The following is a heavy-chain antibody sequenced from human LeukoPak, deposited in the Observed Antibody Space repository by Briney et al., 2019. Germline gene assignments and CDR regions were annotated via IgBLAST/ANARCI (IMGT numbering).Heavy chain of an antibody. V-gene: IGHV3-23*01. Sequence: GGSLRLSCAASGFTFSSSAMSWVRQAPGKGLEWVSAISNNGGYTYYADSVQGRFTISRDNSKSTLCLQTNSLRAEDTAVYYCARMTAADGQAYFDYWGQGTFVTVSS. D-gene: IGHD6-13*01. CDR3: ARMTAADGQAYFDY. J-gene: IGHJ4*01. CDR1: GFTFSSSA. CDR2: ISNNGGYT.